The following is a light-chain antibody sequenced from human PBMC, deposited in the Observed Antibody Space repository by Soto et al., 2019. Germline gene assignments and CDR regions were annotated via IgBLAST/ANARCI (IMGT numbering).Light chain of an antibody. CDR1: SRDVGGYNY. CDR3: SSYTSSSTLDVV. J-gene: IGLJ2*01. CDR2: DVS. V-gene: IGLV2-14*01. Sequence: QSALTQPASVSGSPGQSITISCTGTSRDVGGYNYVSWYQQHPGKAPKLMIYDVSNRPSGVSNRFSGSKSGNTASLTISGLQAEDEADYYCSSYTSSSTLDVVFGGGTKVTVL.